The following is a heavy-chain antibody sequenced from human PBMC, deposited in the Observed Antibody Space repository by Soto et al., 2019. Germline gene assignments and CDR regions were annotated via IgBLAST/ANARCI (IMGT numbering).Heavy chain of an antibody. D-gene: IGHD6-19*01. CDR1: GGSISSGGYS. V-gene: IGHV4-30-2*01. CDR3: ARAGGLGAVAVDY. CDR2: IYHRGST. Sequence: QLQLQESGSGLVKPSQTLSLTCAVSGGSISSGGYSWSWIRQPPGKGLEWIGYIYHRGSTYYNPSLESRVTISVDRSKNQFSLKLSSVTAADTAVYYCARAGGLGAVAVDYWGQGTLVTVSS. J-gene: IGHJ4*02.